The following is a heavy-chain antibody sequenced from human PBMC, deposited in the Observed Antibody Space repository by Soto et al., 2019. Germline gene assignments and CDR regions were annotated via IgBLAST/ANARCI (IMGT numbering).Heavy chain of an antibody. CDR3: ASEWRITNCGVVFRGTVVWDR. J-gene: IGHJ6*02. CDR1: GYTFTSYG. Sequence: QVQLVQSGAEVKKPGASVKVSCKASGYTFTSYGISWVRQAPGQGLEWMGWISAYNGNTNYAQKLQGRVTMTTDTSTRDDDMELRGLRSADTAVYDCASEWRITNCGVVFRGTVVWDRWGQGTKVTGSS. D-gene: IGHD3-3*01. CDR2: ISAYNGNT. V-gene: IGHV1-18*01.